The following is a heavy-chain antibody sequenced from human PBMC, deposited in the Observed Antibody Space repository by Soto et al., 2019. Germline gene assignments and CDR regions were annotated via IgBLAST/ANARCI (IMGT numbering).Heavy chain of an antibody. D-gene: IGHD2-2*01. J-gene: IGHJ6*03. CDR3: ATGNAWQFYFFMDV. V-gene: IGHV1-8*01. CDR1: GYTFTNYD. Sequence: QVQLVQSGAEVKKPGASVKVSCKASGYTFTNYDINWVRQATGQGLEWMGWMNPNSGDTGYAQNFQGRVTMTRNTSISSAYMELGSLGSEETAVYYCATGNAWQFYFFMDVWGKGTTVTVSS. CDR2: MNPNSGDT.